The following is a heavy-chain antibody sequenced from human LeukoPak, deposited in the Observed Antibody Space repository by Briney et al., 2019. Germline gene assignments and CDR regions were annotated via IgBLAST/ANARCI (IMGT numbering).Heavy chain of an antibody. D-gene: IGHD3-10*01. CDR3: ARPGYGSGSYYNSYYYYMDV. CDR2: INPNSGNT. Sequence: ASVKVSCKASGYTFTGYYMHWVRQAPGQGLEWMGWINPNSGNTGYAQKFQGRVTMTRNTSISTAYMELSSLRSEDTAVYYCARPGYGSGSYYNSYYYYMDVWGKGTTVTISS. V-gene: IGHV1-8*02. J-gene: IGHJ6*03. CDR1: GYTFTGYY.